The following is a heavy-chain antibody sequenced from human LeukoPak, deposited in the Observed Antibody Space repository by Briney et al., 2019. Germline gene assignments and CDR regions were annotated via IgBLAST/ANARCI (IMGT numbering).Heavy chain of an antibody. V-gene: IGHV1-2*02. CDR1: GYTFTGYY. CDR3: ARAGIVATISLDY. Sequence: ASVKVSCKASGYTFTGYYMHWVRQAPGQGLEWMGWINPNSGGTNYAQKFQGRVTMTRDTSISTAYMELSRLRSDDTAVCYCARAGIVATISLDYWGQGTLVTVSS. CDR2: INPNSGGT. J-gene: IGHJ4*02. D-gene: IGHD5-12*01.